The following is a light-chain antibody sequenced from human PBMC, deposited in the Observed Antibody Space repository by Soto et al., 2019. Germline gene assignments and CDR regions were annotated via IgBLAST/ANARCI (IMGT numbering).Light chain of an antibody. CDR2: LGS. V-gene: IGKV2-28*01. CDR1: QSLLFNNVYNY. CDR3: MQALQTPRT. Sequence: DIVRTQSPLSLPVTPGEPASISCRSSQSLLFNNVYNYVDWYLQRPGQSPQLLIYLGSNRASGVPDRFSGSGSGTDFTLKISRVEAEDVGVYYCMQALQTPRTFGQGTKVEIK. J-gene: IGKJ1*01.